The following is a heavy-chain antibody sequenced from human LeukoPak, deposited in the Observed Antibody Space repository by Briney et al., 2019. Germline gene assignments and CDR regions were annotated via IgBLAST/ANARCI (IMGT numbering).Heavy chain of an antibody. D-gene: IGHD3-10*01. J-gene: IGHJ4*02. Sequence: ASVKVSCKASGYSFADYYMHWVRQAPGQGLEWMGWINPNSGGTNYAQKFQGRVTMTRDTSISTAYMELSRLRSDDTAVYYCARELLWFGELLFPLGYWGQGTLVTVSS. CDR1: GYSFADYY. V-gene: IGHV1-2*02. CDR2: INPNSGGT. CDR3: ARELLWFGELLFPLGY.